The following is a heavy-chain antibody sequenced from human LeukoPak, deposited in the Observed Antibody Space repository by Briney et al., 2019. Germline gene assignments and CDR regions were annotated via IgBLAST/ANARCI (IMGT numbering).Heavy chain of an antibody. CDR2: INPNIGGT. V-gene: IGHV1-2*02. Sequence: ALVKVSCKASRYTFTGYYMHWVRQAPGQGREWMGWINPNIGGTNYAQKFQGRVTMTRATSISTAYMALSRLRSDETAVYYCASFNRRCSSTSCYTDDYWGQGTLVTVSS. CDR3: ASFNRRCSSTSCYTDDY. D-gene: IGHD2-2*02. CDR1: RYTFTGYY. J-gene: IGHJ4*02.